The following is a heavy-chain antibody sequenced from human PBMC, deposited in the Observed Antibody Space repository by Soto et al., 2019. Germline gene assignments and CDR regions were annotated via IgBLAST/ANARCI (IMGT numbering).Heavy chain of an antibody. CDR3: VRHAVVPAATSADYYYYGMDV. D-gene: IGHD2-2*01. CDR2: IDPSDSYT. J-gene: IGHJ6*02. CDR1: GYSFTSYW. V-gene: IGHV5-10-1*01. Sequence: GESLKISCKGSGYSFTSYWISWVRQMPGEGLEWMGRIDPSDSYTNYSPSFQGHVTISADKSISTAYLQWSSLKASDTAMYYCVRHAVVPAATSADYYYYGMDVWGQGTTVTVSS.